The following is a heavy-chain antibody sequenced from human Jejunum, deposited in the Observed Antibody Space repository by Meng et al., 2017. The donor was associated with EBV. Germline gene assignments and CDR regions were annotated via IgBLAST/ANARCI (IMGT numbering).Heavy chain of an antibody. D-gene: IGHD4-11*01. V-gene: IGHV3-74*03. CDR2: INNDGSTT. J-gene: IGHJ4*02. Sequence: VASGEVLFQPGGALNLSGAASGFTFSTYWMHWVRQTPGKGLEWVSRINNDGSTTQYADSVRGRFTISRDNAKSTLYLQMNSLTAEDTAVYYCARNYRDYWGQGTLVTVSS. CDR3: ARNYRDY. CDR1: GFTFSTYW.